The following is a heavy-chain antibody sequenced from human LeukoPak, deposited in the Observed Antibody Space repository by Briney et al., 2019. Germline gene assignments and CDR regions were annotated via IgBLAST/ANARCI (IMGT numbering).Heavy chain of an antibody. CDR1: GYTFSSYW. J-gene: IGHJ4*02. V-gene: IGHV5-51*01. CDR2: IYPGDSDT. CDR3: ARHSWGPIYYFDY. Sequence: GESLKISCRGSGYTFSSYWIAWVRQMPGKGLEWMGIIYPGDSDTRYSPSFQGQVTISADKSISTAYLQWSSLKASDTAMYYCARHSWGPIYYFDYWGQGTLVTVSS. D-gene: IGHD3-16*01.